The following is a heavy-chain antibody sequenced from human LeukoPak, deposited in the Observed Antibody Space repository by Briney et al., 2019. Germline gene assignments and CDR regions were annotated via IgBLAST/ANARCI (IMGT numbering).Heavy chain of an antibody. CDR3: ARDGRRTAMNFGMDV. CDR1: GFTFSSYA. V-gene: IGHV3-30-3*01. CDR2: ISYDGGNK. J-gene: IGHJ6*02. Sequence: GRSLRLSCAASGFTFSSYAMHWVRQAPGKGLEWVAVISYDGGNKYYADSVKGRFTISRDNSKNTLYLQMNSLRAEDTAVYYCARDGRRTAMNFGMDVWGQGTTVTVSS. D-gene: IGHD5-18*01.